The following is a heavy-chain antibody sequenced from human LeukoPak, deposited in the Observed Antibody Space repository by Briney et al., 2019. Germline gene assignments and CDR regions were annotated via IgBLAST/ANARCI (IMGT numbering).Heavy chain of an antibody. CDR1: GFTVSSSY. Sequence: GGSLRLSCAASGFTVSSSYMSWVRRAPGKGLEWVSVIYSGGSTDYKDSVKDRFIISRDNSKNTLYLQMNSLRAEDTAVYYCANEMATMNAFDIWGQGTMVTVSS. V-gene: IGHV3-66*01. CDR3: ANEMATMNAFDI. J-gene: IGHJ3*02. D-gene: IGHD5-24*01. CDR2: IYSGGST.